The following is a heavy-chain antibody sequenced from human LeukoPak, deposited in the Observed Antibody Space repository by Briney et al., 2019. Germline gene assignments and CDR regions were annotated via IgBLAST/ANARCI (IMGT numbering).Heavy chain of an antibody. CDR1: GASISSHY. Sequence: SETLSLTCTVSGASISSHYWTWIRQPPGKGLEWIGHIYYSGSTNYNPPLKSRVTISVDTSNNVFSLKLSSVTAADTAVYYCARAYYDFWSGDYYYYMDFWGKGTTVTVFS. CDR2: IYYSGST. D-gene: IGHD3-3*01. CDR3: ARAYYDFWSGDYYYYMDF. J-gene: IGHJ6*03. V-gene: IGHV4-59*11.